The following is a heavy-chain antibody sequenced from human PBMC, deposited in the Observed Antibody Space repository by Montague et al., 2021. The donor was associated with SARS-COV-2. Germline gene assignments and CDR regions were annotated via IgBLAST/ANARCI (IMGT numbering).Heavy chain of an antibody. D-gene: IGHD3-10*01. CDR3: AKNRDIFWFGEGRDSMDV. J-gene: IGHJ6*02. V-gene: IGHV3-30*18. CDR1: GFTFNNFA. Sequence: SLRLSCAASGFTFNNFAMHWVRQAPGKGLEWVAVISYDGSIKYYXXSLRGRFTISRDSSQKTLYLQMNSLSGEDTAAYYCAKNRDIFWFGEGRDSMDVWGQGTTVIVSS. CDR2: ISYDGSIK.